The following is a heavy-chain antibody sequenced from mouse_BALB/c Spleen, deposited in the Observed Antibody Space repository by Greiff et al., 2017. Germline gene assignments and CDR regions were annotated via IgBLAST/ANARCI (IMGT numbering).Heavy chain of an antibody. D-gene: IGHD2-1*01. J-gene: IGHJ2*01. V-gene: IGHV3-2*02. CDR1: GYSITSDYA. CDR2: ISYSGST. CDR3: ARSGGNYLYYLDY. Sequence: EVQLVESGPGLVKPSQSLSLTCTVTGYSITSDYAWNWIRQFPGNKLEWMGYISYSGSTSYNPSLKSRISITRDTSKNQFFLQLNSVTTEDTATYYCARSGGNYLYYLDYWGQGTTLTVSS.